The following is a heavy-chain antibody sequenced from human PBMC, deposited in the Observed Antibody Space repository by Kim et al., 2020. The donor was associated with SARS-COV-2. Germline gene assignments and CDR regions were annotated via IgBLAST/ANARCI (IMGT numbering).Heavy chain of an antibody. Sequence: ASVKVSCKASGYTFTGYYMHWVRQAPGQGLEWMGWINPNSGGTNYAQKFQGRVTMTRDTSISTAYMELSRLRSDDTAVYYCARVSSVRGSYSPSTAGYWGQGTLVTVSS. CDR1: GYTFTGYY. CDR3: ARVSSVRGSYSPSTAGY. V-gene: IGHV1-2*02. D-gene: IGHD1-26*01. CDR2: INPNSGGT. J-gene: IGHJ4*02.